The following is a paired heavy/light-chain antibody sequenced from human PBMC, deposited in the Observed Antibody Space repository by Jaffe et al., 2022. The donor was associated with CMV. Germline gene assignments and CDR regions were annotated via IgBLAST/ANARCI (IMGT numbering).Heavy chain of an antibody. CDR2: IYPGDSDT. CDR3: ARGGNPSVYFDY. Sequence: EVQLVQSGAEVKKPGESLKISCKVSGYSFTSYWIGWVRRMPGRGLEWMGIIYPGDSDTRYSPSFRGQVTISADKSVNTAFLQWSSLKASDTAMYYCARGGNPSVYFDYWGQGTLVTVSS. D-gene: IGHD1-26*01. J-gene: IGHJ4*02. V-gene: IGHV5-51*01. CDR1: GYSFTSYW.
Light chain of an antibody. J-gene: IGKJ2*01. CDR3: QQYYNIPHT. CDR1: QGIRNS. Sequence: DIQMTQSPSSLSASVGDRVTITCRASQGIRNSLAWYQQKPGKAPELLLSTASRLESGVPSRFSGSGSGTDYTLTISSLQPADLATYYCQQYYNIPHTFGQGTKLEIK. CDR2: TAS. V-gene: IGKV1-NL1*01.